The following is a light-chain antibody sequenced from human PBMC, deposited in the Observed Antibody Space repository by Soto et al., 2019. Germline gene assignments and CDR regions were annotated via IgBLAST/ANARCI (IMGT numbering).Light chain of an antibody. Sequence: EIVLTQSPGNLSLSPGERATLSCSASQSIRSNYVAWYQQKPGQGPRLLIYGASSRATGIPDRFSGSGSGTDFTLIISRLEPEDFAMYYCQQYGSSPRTFGQGTKVDIK. CDR1: QSIRSNY. V-gene: IGKV3-20*01. CDR3: QQYGSSPRT. J-gene: IGKJ1*01. CDR2: GAS.